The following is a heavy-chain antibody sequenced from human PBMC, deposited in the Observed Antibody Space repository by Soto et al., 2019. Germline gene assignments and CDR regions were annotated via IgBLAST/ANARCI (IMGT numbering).Heavy chain of an antibody. J-gene: IGHJ4*02. V-gene: IGHV4-61*01. CDR1: GGSVSSGSYY. CDR3: ARGSLGDTFDY. CDR2: IYYSGST. Sequence: PSETLSLTCTVSGGSVSSGSYYWSWIRQPPGKGLEWIGYIYYSGSTNYNPSLKSRFTISVDTSKNQFSLKMSSVTAADTAVYYCARGSLGDTFDYWGQGTLVTVSS. D-gene: IGHD4-17*01.